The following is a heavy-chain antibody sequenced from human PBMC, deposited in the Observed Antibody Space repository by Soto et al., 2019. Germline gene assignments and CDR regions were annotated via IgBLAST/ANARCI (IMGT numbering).Heavy chain of an antibody. J-gene: IGHJ3*02. Sequence: ASVKVSCKASGYTFTSYYMHWVRQAPGQGLEWMGIINPSGGSTSYAQKFQGRVTMTRDTSTSTVYMELSSLRSEDTAVYYCARAHDSSGYYISDAFDIWGQGTMVTVSS. V-gene: IGHV1-46*01. CDR1: GYTFTSYY. CDR2: INPSGGST. CDR3: ARAHDSSGYYISDAFDI. D-gene: IGHD3-22*01.